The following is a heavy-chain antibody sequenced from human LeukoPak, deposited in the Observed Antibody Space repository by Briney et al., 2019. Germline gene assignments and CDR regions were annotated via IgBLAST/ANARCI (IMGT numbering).Heavy chain of an antibody. Sequence: ASVKVSCKASGYTFTGYYMHWVRQAPGQGLEWMGWINPNSGGTNYAQKFQGRVTMTRDTSISTAYMELSRLRSDDTAVFYCARVRSFGSSYFYDAFDIWGQGTIVTVSS. CDR1: GYTFTGYY. D-gene: IGHD3-22*01. CDR2: INPNSGGT. J-gene: IGHJ3*02. CDR3: ARVRSFGSSYFYDAFDI. V-gene: IGHV1-2*02.